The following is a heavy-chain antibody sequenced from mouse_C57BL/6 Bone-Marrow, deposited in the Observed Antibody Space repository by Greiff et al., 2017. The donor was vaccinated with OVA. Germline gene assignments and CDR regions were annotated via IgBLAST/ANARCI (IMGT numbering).Heavy chain of an antibody. CDR3: AFITTEGY. D-gene: IGHD1-1*01. V-gene: IGHV1-81*01. CDR1: GYTFTSYG. J-gene: IGHJ2*01. CDR2: IYPRSGNT. Sequence: VQLQQSGAELARPGPSVNLSCKPSGYTFTSYGISWVKQRTGQGLEWIGEIYPRSGNTYYNEKFKGKATLTADKSSSTAYMELRSLTSEDSAVYFCAFITTEGYWGQGTTLTVSS.